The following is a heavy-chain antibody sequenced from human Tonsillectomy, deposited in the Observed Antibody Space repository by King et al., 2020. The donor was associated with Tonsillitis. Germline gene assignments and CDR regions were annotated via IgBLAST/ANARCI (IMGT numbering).Heavy chain of an antibody. CDR2: ISYDGSNK. Sequence: QLVQSGGGVVQPGRSLRLSCAASGFTFSSYAMHWVRQAPGKGLEWVAFISYDGSNKHYADSVKGRFTISRDNSKNTLYLQMNSLRAEDTDVYYCARDLRIVAAGTRWSDPWGQGTLVTVSS. CDR1: GFTFSSYA. CDR3: ARDLRIVAAGTRWSDP. V-gene: IGHV3-30*04. J-gene: IGHJ5*02. D-gene: IGHD6-13*01.